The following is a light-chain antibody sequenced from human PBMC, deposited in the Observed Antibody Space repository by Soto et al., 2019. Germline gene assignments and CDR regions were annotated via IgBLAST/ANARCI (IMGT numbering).Light chain of an antibody. Sequence: QSVLTQPPSASGTPGQRVTISCSGSISNIGSNTVNWYQQLPGTAPKLLIYNNNQRPSGVPDRFSGSKSGTSASLAISGLQSEDEADYYCAAWDDSLNGLVFGTGTKLTVL. CDR3: AAWDDSLNGLV. J-gene: IGLJ1*01. V-gene: IGLV1-44*01. CDR1: ISNIGSNT. CDR2: NNN.